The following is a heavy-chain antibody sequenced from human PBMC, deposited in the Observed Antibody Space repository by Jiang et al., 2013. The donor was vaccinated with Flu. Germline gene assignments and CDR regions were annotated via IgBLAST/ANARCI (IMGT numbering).Heavy chain of an antibody. Sequence: LLKPSETLSLTCAVYGGSFSGYYWSWIRQPPGKGLEWIGEINHSGSTNYNPSLKSRVTISVDTSKNQFSLKLSSVTAADTAVYYCASSGGIAAAPPGYWGQGTLVTVSS. CDR2: INHSGST. V-gene: IGHV4-34*01. CDR3: ASSGGIAAAPPGY. D-gene: IGHD6-13*01. CDR1: GGSFSGYY. J-gene: IGHJ4*02.